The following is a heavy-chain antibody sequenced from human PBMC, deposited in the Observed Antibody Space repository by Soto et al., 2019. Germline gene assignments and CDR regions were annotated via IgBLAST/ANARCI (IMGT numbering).Heavy chain of an antibody. CDR1: GFIFENFG. CDR3: AKNQGVELVPLATVDWFDP. D-gene: IGHD1-26*01. V-gene: IGHV3-23*01. J-gene: IGHJ5*02. Sequence: GGSLRLSCAASGFIFENFGMSWVRQAPGRGLEWISSISGSGFKRYYADSVKGRFTISRDNSKSTVYLELNNLSAEDTAVYHCAKNQGVELVPLATVDWFDPWGQGSVVTVSS. CDR2: ISGSGFKR.